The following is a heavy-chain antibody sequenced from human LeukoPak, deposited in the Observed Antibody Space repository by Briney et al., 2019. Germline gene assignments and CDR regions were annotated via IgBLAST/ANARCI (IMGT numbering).Heavy chain of an antibody. D-gene: IGHD6-13*01. V-gene: IGHV1-18*01. CDR2: ISAYNGNT. J-gene: IGHJ5*02. CDR1: GYTFTSYG. CDR3: ARDGYSSSWYRRTYNWFDP. Sequence: ASVKVSCKASGYTFTSYGISWVRQAPGQGLEWMGWISAYNGNTNYAQKLQGRVTMTTDTSTSTAYMELRSLRSDDTAVYYCARDGYSSSWYRRTYNWFDPWGQGTLVTVSS.